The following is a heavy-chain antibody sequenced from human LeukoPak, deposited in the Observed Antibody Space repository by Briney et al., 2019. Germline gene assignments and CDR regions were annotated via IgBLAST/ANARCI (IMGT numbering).Heavy chain of an antibody. D-gene: IGHD1-26*01. CDR2: ISSSGSTI. V-gene: IGHV3-11*04. CDR3: ARDRYSGSYHLDV. CDR1: GFTFSDYY. J-gene: IGHJ6*03. Sequence: AGGSLRLSCAASGFTFSDYYMSWIRQAPGKGLEWVSYISSSGSTIYYADSVKGRFTISRDNSKNSLYLQMNSLRAEDTAVYYCARDRYSGSYHLDVWGKGTTVTVSS.